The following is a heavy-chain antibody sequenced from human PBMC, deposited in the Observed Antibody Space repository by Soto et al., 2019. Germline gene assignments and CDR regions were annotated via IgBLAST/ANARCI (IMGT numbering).Heavy chain of an antibody. V-gene: IGHV3-30*04. D-gene: IGHD2-15*01. CDR1: GFTFITYA. Sequence: PWGSLRLSCAASGFTFITYAIRCVRHSPLKGREWVGVISYDGSNKHYADSVKGRFTISRDNSKNTLYLQMNSLRAEDTAVYYCARHPVIDIVVPTDYWGQGTLVNVSP. CDR2: ISYDGSNK. J-gene: IGHJ4*02. CDR3: ARHPVIDIVVPTDY.